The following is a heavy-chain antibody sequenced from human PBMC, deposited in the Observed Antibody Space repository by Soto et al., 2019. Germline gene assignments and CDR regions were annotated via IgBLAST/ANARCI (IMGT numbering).Heavy chain of an antibody. J-gene: IGHJ6*02. D-gene: IGHD3-3*01. CDR1: GYSFTSYW. CDR2: IYPGDSDT. V-gene: IGHV5-51*01. CDR3: ARLPLRFLEWLTPGDYYYGMDV. Sequence: PGESLKISCKGSGYSFTSYWIGWVRQMPGKGLEWMGIIYPGDSDTRYSPSFQGQVTISADKSISTAYLQWSSLKASDTAMYYCARLPLRFLEWLTPGDYYYGMDVWGQGTTVTVSS.